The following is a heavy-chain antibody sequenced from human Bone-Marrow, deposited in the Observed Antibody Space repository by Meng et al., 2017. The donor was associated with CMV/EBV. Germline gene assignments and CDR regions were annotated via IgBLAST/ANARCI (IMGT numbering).Heavy chain of an antibody. CDR1: GDSLSSGSSY. V-gene: IGHV4-39*07. Sequence: TCTVSGDSLSSGSSYWDWIRQPPGKGLEWIGSVSDGGSTYYNPSLKSRVTISIDTSKNQFSLKLTSVSVADSAVYYCWTGGAIAVAAIWSQGTLVTVSS. CDR2: VSDGGST. J-gene: IGHJ4*02. CDR3: WTGGAIAVAAI. D-gene: IGHD6-19*01.